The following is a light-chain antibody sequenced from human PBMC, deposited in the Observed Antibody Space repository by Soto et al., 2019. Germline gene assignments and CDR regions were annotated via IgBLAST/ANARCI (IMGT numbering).Light chain of an antibody. V-gene: IGKV3-20*01. J-gene: IGKJ1*01. CDR2: GAS. CDR3: PQYGSSPQT. Sequence: EIVLTQSPGTLSLSPGERATLSCRASQSVSSSYLAWYQQKPGQAPRLLIYGASSRATGIPGRFSGSGSGTDFTLTISRLEPEDFAVYYCPQYGSSPQTFGQGTKVEIK. CDR1: QSVSSSY.